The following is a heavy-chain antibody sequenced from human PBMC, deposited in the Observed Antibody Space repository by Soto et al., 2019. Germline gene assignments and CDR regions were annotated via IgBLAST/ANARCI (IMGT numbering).Heavy chain of an antibody. V-gene: IGHV3-23*01. Sequence: GGSLRLSCAAFGFDFNKYAMTWVRQAPGKGLQWVSSITSNGDSTYYADSVKGRFTTSRDNSKNTLYLQMNSLRADDTAVFYCAKDSPSYSTSPFYFDSWGQGTLVTVSS. CDR2: ITSNGDST. CDR3: AKDSPSYSTSPFYFDS. D-gene: IGHD2-21*01. J-gene: IGHJ4*02. CDR1: GFDFNKYA.